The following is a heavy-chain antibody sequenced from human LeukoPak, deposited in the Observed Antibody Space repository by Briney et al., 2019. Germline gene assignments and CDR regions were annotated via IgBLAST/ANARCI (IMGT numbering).Heavy chain of an antibody. Sequence: GRSLRLSCAASGFTFGTYDMHWVRQAPGKGLEWVAVISTDGNTKYYADSVKGRFTISRDNSENTLYLQMNSLRTEDTAVYYCARDLRPYGPLGYWGQGTLVTVSS. CDR1: GFTFGTYD. D-gene: IGHD1-26*01. CDR2: ISTDGNTK. J-gene: IGHJ4*02. CDR3: ARDLRPYGPLGY. V-gene: IGHV3-30*04.